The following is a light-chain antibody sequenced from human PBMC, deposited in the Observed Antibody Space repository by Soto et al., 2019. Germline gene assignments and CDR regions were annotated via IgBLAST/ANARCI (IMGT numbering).Light chain of an antibody. V-gene: IGLV2-11*01. CDR1: ISDVAGYNY. J-gene: IGLJ2*01. CDR2: DVT. CDR3: SSYAGSKNLV. Sequence: QSALTQPRSVSGSPGQSVTISCTGTISDVAGYNYVSWYQHHPGKAPKLLISDVTNRPSWVPDRFSGSKSGSTASLTISELQAEDEADYYCSSYAGSKNLVFGGGTKLTVL.